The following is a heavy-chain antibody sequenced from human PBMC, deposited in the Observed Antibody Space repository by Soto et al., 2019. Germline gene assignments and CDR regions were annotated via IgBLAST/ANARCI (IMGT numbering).Heavy chain of an antibody. CDR3: ARVYRQQQLVHYDY. Sequence: QVQLVQSGAEVKKPGSSVKVSCKASGGTFSSYAISWVRQAPGQGLEWMGGILPIFGTANYAQKFQGRVTITADKYTSTAYMELSSLRSEDTAVYYCARVYRQQQLVHYDYWGQGTLVTVSS. D-gene: IGHD6-13*01. V-gene: IGHV1-69*06. J-gene: IGHJ4*02. CDR2: ILPIFGTA. CDR1: GGTFSSYA.